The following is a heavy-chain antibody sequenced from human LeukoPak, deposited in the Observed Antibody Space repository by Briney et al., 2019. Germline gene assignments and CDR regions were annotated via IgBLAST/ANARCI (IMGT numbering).Heavy chain of an antibody. D-gene: IGHD1-26*01. CDR1: GGSIISSGYY. J-gene: IGHJ4*02. V-gene: IGHV4-39*07. CDR2: GYYSGST. Sequence: SETLSLTCTVSGGSIISSGYYWGWIRQPPGKGLEWIGSGYYSGSTYYNPSLKSRVTISIDTSKNQFSLKLSSVTAADTAVYYCARVVGANYFDYWGQGTLVTVSS. CDR3: ARVVGANYFDY.